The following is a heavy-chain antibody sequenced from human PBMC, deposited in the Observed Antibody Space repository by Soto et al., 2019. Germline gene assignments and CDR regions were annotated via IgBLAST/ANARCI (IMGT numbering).Heavy chain of an antibody. CDR2: IWHDGSNK. J-gene: IGHJ6*02. V-gene: IGHV3-33*01. CDR1: GFTFSPFA. CDR3: ASAGLSIVGAKSFYYGMDV. Sequence: QEQLVESGGGVVQPGRYLRLSCAASGFTFSPFAMHWVHQAPGKGLAWVAVIWHDGSNKYYADSVKGRSTISSDNSKDTLYLQMDNLRDGDTAVYYCASAGLSIVGAKSFYYGMDVWGQGTTVTVSS. D-gene: IGHD1-26*01.